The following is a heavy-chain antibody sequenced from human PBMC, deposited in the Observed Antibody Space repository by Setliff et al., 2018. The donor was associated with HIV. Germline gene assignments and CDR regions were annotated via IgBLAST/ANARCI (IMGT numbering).Heavy chain of an antibody. Sequence: SETLSLTCAVYGGSFSGSYWSWIRQPPGKGLEWIGELNYDGVTNHNPSLRSRVTISVDTSRKQWSLRLNSVTATDTAVYYCATTYCRGADCPQMYDYWGQGTLVTVSS. CDR3: ATTYCRGADCPQMYDY. J-gene: IGHJ4*02. CDR1: GGSFSGSY. CDR2: LNYDGVT. D-gene: IGHD2-21*02. V-gene: IGHV4-34*01.